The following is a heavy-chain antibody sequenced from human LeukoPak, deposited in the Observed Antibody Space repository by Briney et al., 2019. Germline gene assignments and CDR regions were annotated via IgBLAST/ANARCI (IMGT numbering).Heavy chain of an antibody. Sequence: SETLSLTCTVSGGSISTYYWSWIRQPPGKGLEWIGYIYYSGITNFNPSLKSRVTISVDTSKNQFSLKLSSVTAADTAVYYCARFSRYMANFDYWGQGTLVTVSS. CDR3: ARFSRYMANFDY. CDR2: IYYSGIT. CDR1: GGSISTYY. V-gene: IGHV4-59*01. J-gene: IGHJ4*02. D-gene: IGHD5-24*01.